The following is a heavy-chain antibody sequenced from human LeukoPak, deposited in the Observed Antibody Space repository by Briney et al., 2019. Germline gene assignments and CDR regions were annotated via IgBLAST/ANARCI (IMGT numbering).Heavy chain of an antibody. CDR2: FDPEDGET. CDR3: ATGTVTTAYYYMDV. J-gene: IGHJ6*03. Sequence: ASVKVSCKASGYTFTSYYMHWVRQAPGKGLEWMGGFDPEDGETIYAQKFQGRVTMTEDTSTDTADMELSSLRSEDTAVYYCATGTVTTAYYYMDVWGKGTTVTVSS. V-gene: IGHV1-24*01. CDR1: GYTFTSYY. D-gene: IGHD4-11*01.